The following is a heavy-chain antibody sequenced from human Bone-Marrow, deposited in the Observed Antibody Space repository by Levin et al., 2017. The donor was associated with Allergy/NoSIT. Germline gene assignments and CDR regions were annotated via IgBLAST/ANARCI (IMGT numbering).Heavy chain of an antibody. CDR3: ATGRVPTPGYVDS. CDR1: DFTVRTNY. J-gene: IGHJ4*02. Sequence: GGSLRLSCAASDFTVRTNYVSWVRQASGKGLEWVSVIYGGNSTYYADSVKGRFTVSRDTSHNTVYLQMRSLRAEDTGVYYCATGRVPTPGYVDSWGQGVLVTVSP. CDR2: IYGGNST. D-gene: IGHD3-10*01. V-gene: IGHV3-53*01.